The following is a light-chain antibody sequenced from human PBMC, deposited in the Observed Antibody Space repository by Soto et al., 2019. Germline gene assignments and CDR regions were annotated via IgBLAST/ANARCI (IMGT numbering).Light chain of an antibody. CDR3: QQYYSTPRT. CDR2: WAS. CDR1: QSVLYSSNNKNY. J-gene: IGKJ1*01. Sequence: DIVMTHSTDSLAVSLGERATINCKSSQSVLYSSNNKNYLAWYQQKPGQPPKLLIYWASTRASGVPDRFSGSGSWTDYTRTISSLQAEDVAVYYCQQYYSTPRTFGQGTQVEIK. V-gene: IGKV4-1*01.